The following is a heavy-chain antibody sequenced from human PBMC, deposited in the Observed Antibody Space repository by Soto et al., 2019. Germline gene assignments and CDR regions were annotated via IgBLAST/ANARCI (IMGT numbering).Heavy chain of an antibody. J-gene: IGHJ6*03. V-gene: IGHV4-34*01. Sequence: SETLSLTCAVYGGSFSGYYWSWIRQPPGKGLEWIGEINHSGSTNYNPSLKSRVTISVDTSKNQFSLKLSSVTAADTAVYYCARGPSLSSFKSKRGYCSGGSCYSHYYYYMDVWGKGPTVTVS. CDR3: ARGPSLSSFKSKRGYCSGGSCYSHYYYYMDV. CDR2: INHSGST. CDR1: GGSFSGYY. D-gene: IGHD2-15*01.